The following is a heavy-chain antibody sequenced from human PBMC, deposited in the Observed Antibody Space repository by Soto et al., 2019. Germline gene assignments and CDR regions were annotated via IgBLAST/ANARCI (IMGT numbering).Heavy chain of an antibody. J-gene: IGHJ4*02. CDR3: ARAISGYVT. D-gene: IGHD5-12*01. V-gene: IGHV1-3*01. CDR1: GISYTTYA. CDR2: INAGNGDT. Sequence: VQLVQSGAEVKKPGASVRISCTASGISYTTYAIHWVRQAPGQGLEWMGWINAGNGDTRYSQRFQGRVTLTTDTSATTTYMDLSSLGSEDTSIYYCARAISGYVTWGQGTLVTVSS.